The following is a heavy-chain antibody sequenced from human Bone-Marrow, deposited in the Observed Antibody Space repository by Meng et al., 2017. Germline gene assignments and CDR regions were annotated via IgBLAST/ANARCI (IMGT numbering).Heavy chain of an antibody. V-gene: IGHV3-33*01. Sequence: QVQRVESGGVVGQPGRSLRLAGAASGFTFSSYGMHCVRQAPGNGLEWVAVIWYDGSNKYYADSVKGRFTISRDNSKNTLYLQMNSLRAEDTAVYYCARDGDYWGQGTLVTVSS. CDR3: ARDGDY. J-gene: IGHJ4*02. CDR1: GFTFSSYG. CDR2: IWYDGSNK.